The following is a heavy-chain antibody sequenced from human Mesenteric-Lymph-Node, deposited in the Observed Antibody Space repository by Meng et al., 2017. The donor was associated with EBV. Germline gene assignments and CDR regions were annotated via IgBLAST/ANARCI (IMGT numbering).Heavy chain of an antibody. D-gene: IGHD4-17*01. CDR2: LAWDDDK. CDR3: AHYLTVTYFDY. CDR1: GFSPNANGVG. V-gene: IGHV2-5*09. Sequence: QVSLNGSGPRRVKPHQARPLTCTFSGFSPNANGVGVGLIRQPPGKALEWLALLAWDDDKRYRPSLKSRLTITKDTSKNQVVLTMTNMDPVDTATYYCAHYLTVTYFDYWGQGTLVTVSS. J-gene: IGHJ4*02.